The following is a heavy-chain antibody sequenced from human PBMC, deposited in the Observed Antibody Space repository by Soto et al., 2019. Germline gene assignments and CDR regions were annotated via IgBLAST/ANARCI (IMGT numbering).Heavy chain of an antibody. J-gene: IGHJ4*02. CDR1: GFTFSSYA. D-gene: IGHD5-12*01. V-gene: IGHV3-64*01. CDR2: ISSNGGST. Sequence: EVQLVESGGGLVQPGGSLRLSCAASGFTFSSYAMHWVRQAPGKGLEYVSVISSNGGSTFYANSVRGRFSISRDNSKNTLYLQMGSLRAEDMGIYYCASTRGYSGYDPLESWGQGTLVTVSS. CDR3: ASTRGYSGYDPLES.